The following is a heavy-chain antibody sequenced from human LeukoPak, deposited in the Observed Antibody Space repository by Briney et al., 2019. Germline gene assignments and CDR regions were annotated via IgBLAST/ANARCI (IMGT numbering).Heavy chain of an antibody. V-gene: IGHV4-39*01. D-gene: IGHD3-22*01. CDR3: ARRGVDSGGYHHIDY. CDR2: IYYSAST. J-gene: IGHJ4*02. CDR1: GGSISSSIYY. Sequence: SETLSLTCTVSGGSISSSIYYWDWIRQPPGKGLEWIGSIYYSASTYYNPSLKSRVTISVDTPKNQFSLKLSSVTAADTAVYYCARRGVDSGGYHHIDYWGQGTLVTVSS.